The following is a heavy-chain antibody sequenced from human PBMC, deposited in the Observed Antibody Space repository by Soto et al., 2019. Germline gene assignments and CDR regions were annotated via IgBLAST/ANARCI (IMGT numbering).Heavy chain of an antibody. CDR2: INHSGST. CDR3: ARGHLRSGYYGMDV. CDR1: GGSFSGYY. D-gene: IGHD3-3*02. V-gene: IGHV4-34*01. J-gene: IGHJ6*02. Sequence: QVQLQQWGTGLLKPSETLSLTCAVYGGSFSGYYWSWIHQPPGKALEWIGEINHSGSTNYNPSLKSRVTISVDTSKNQFSLKLSSVTAADTAVYYCARGHLRSGYYGMDVWGQGTTVTVSS.